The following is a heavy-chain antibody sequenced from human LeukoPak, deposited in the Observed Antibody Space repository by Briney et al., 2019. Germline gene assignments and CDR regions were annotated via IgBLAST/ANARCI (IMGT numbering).Heavy chain of an antibody. Sequence: GGSLRLSCAASGFTFDDYAMHWVRQAPGKGLEWVSGISWNSGSIGYADSVKGRFTISRDNAKNTLYLQMNSLRAEDTAVYYCARDLDYYDSNGYYYWGQGTLVTVSS. CDR2: ISWNSGSI. J-gene: IGHJ4*02. CDR3: ARDLDYYDSNGYYY. D-gene: IGHD3-22*01. V-gene: IGHV3-9*01. CDR1: GFTFDDYA.